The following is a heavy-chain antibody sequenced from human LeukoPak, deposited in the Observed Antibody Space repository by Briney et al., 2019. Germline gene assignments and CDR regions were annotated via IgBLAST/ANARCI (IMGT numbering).Heavy chain of an antibody. CDR1: GYTFTNYG. J-gene: IGHJ5*02. V-gene: IGHV1-3*01. Sequence: GGPGKVSFKGSGYTFTNYGIDLVRPGPRQRLELVGRINAGNGNTKYSQKFQGRVTITRDTSASTAYMELSSLRSEDTAVYYCARGIAAAGRGWFDPWGQGTLVTVSS. CDR2: INAGNGNT. CDR3: ARGIAAAGRGWFDP. D-gene: IGHD6-13*01.